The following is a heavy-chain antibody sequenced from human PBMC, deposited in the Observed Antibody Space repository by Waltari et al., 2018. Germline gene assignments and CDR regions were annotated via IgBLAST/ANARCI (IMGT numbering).Heavy chain of an antibody. Sequence: EVQLLESGGGLVQPGGSLRLSCAASGFTFSSYAMSWVRQAPGKGLEWVSAIRGSGGSTYYADSVKGRFTISRDNSKNTLYLQMNSLRAEDTAVYYCAKVRGGYWNGMDVWGQGTTVTVSS. CDR2: IRGSGGST. J-gene: IGHJ6*02. CDR3: AKVRGGYWNGMDV. V-gene: IGHV3-23*01. D-gene: IGHD3-22*01. CDR1: GFTFSSYA.